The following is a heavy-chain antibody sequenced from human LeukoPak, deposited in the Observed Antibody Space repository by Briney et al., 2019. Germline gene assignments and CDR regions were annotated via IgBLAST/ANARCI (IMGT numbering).Heavy chain of an antibody. D-gene: IGHD3-22*01. CDR3: ATYYSDSSAYVHYLDS. Sequence: SETLSLTCTVSGGSISGYYWSWIRQPPEKGLEWIGYVHYSGSTNYNPSIKSRVIISVDTSKNQFSLKMSSVTAADTAVYYCATYYSDSSAYVHYLDSWGQGTLVTVSS. CDR1: GGSISGYY. CDR2: VHYSGST. J-gene: IGHJ4*02. V-gene: IGHV4-59*01.